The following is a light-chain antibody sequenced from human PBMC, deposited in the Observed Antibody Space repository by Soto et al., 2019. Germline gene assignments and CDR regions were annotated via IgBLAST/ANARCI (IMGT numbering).Light chain of an antibody. V-gene: IGKV3-20*01. CDR3: QQYGSSGT. J-gene: IGKJ1*01. CDR2: GAS. Sequence: EIVLTQSPGTLSLSPGERATLSCRASQSVSNNYLAWYPQTPGQATRLLLYGASNGATGIPDRFSGSGSGTDFTLTISRLEPEDFAVYYCQQYGSSGTFGQGTKVDIK. CDR1: QSVSNNY.